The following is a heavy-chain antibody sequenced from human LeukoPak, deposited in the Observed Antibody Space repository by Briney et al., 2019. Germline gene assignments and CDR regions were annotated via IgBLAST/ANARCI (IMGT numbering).Heavy chain of an antibody. CDR3: AKDLKGGIVVVVAASDY. V-gene: IGHV3-30*02. Sequence: GGSLRLSCAASGFTFSNFGMHWVRQAPVKGLEWVAFIRYDGSNEYYADSVKGRFTISRDNSKNTLYLQMNSLRAEDTAVYYCAKDLKGGIVVVVAASDYWGQGTLVTVSS. J-gene: IGHJ4*02. CDR1: GFTFSNFG. D-gene: IGHD2-15*01. CDR2: IRYDGSNE.